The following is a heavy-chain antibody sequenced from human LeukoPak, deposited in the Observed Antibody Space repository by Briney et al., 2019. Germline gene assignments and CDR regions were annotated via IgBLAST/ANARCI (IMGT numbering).Heavy chain of an antibody. J-gene: IGHJ4*02. CDR1: GGSFSGYY. CDR3: ARVRSYGLYYFDY. Sequence: SETLSLTCAVYGGSFSGYYWSWIRQPPGKGLEWIGEINHSGSTNYNLSLKSRVTISVDTSKNQFSLKLSSVTAADTAVYYCARVRSYGLYYFDYWGQGTLVTVSS. CDR2: INHSGST. D-gene: IGHD5-18*01. V-gene: IGHV4-34*01.